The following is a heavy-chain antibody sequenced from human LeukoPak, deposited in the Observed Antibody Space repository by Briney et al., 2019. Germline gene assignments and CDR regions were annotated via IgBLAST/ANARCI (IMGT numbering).Heavy chain of an antibody. CDR2: ISAYNGNT. CDR1: GYTFPSYG. J-gene: IGHJ4*02. CDR3: ARVKQLVVDY. D-gene: IGHD6-13*01. Sequence: GASVNVSCTASGYTFPSYGMSWVRQAPGQGLEWMGWISAYNGNTNYAQKLQGRVTMTTDTSTSTAYMVLRSLRSDDAAVYYCARVKQLVVDYWGQGTLVTVSS. V-gene: IGHV1-18*01.